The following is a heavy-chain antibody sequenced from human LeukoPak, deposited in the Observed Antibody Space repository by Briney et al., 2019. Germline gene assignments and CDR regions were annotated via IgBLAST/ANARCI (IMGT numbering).Heavy chain of an antibody. D-gene: IGHD6-13*01. V-gene: IGHV4-59*08. Sequence: PSETLSLTCTVSGGSISSYYWSWIRQPPGKGLEWIGYIYYSGNTNYNPSLKSRVSISVDTSKNQFSLKLSSVTAADTAVYYCARRDSSSCIDYWGQGTLVTVSS. CDR1: GGSISSYY. J-gene: IGHJ4*02. CDR3: ARRDSSSCIDY. CDR2: IYYSGNT.